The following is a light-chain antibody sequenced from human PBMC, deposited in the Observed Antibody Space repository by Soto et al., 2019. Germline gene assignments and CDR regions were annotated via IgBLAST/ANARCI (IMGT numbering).Light chain of an antibody. Sequence: DIQMTQSTSTLSASVGDIVTITCRASQSISSWLAWYQQKPGKAPKLLIYKASSLESGVPSRFSGSGSGTEFTLTISSLQPDDFATYYCQQYNSYSLTFGGGTKVEIK. J-gene: IGKJ4*01. CDR3: QQYNSYSLT. CDR2: KAS. CDR1: QSISSW. V-gene: IGKV1-5*03.